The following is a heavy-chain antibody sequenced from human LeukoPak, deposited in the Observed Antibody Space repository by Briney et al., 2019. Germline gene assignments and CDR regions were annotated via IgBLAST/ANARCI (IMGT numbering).Heavy chain of an antibody. V-gene: IGHV1-2*02. CDR2: INPNSGGT. Sequence: ASVKVSCKASGYTFTDYYMHWVRQAPGQGLEWMGWINPNSGGTNYAQKFQGRVTMTRDTSISTAYMELSRLRSDDTAVHYCARVFSMWDSSSVGYWGQGTLVTVSS. CDR1: GYTFTDYY. J-gene: IGHJ4*02. CDR3: ARVFSMWDSSSVGY. D-gene: IGHD6-13*01.